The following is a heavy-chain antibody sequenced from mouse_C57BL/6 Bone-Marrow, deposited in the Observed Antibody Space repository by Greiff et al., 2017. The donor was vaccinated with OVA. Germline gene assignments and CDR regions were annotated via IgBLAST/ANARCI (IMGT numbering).Heavy chain of an antibody. D-gene: IGHD1-1*01. CDR1: GFTFSDYY. CDR2: INYDGSST. J-gene: IGHJ4*01. Sequence: EVQVVESEGGLVQPGSSMKLSCTASGFTFSDYYMAWVRQVPEKGLEWVANINYDGSSTYYLDSLKSRFLISRDNAKNILYLQMSSLKSEDTATYDCARDRNYGSLYAMDYWGQGTSVTVSS. V-gene: IGHV5-16*01. CDR3: ARDRNYGSLYAMDY.